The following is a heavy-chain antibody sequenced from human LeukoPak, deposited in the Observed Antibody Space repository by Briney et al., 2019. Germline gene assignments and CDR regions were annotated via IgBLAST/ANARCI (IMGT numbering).Heavy chain of an antibody. CDR2: TSYDGTNK. Sequence: GSLRLSCAASGFTFSTYAIHWVRQTPGKGLQWVAVTSYDGTNKYYADSVKGRFTISRDNSKNTLYLQMNSLSAEDTAVYYCAKDPGYYDSSGYIFDYWGQGTLVTVSS. CDR3: AKDPGYYDSSGYIFDY. J-gene: IGHJ4*02. V-gene: IGHV3-30*18. CDR1: GFTFSTYA. D-gene: IGHD3-22*01.